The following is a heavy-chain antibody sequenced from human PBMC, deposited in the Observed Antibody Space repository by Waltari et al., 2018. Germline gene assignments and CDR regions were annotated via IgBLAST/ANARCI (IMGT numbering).Heavy chain of an antibody. CDR3: ARSKLPFYYFYMDV. J-gene: IGHJ6*03. CDR1: GFIFRNYW. CDR2: IKKDGSEK. D-gene: IGHD6-6*01. Sequence: EVQLEESGGGLVQPGGSLRLSCAASGFIFRNYWMSWVRQAPGKGLEWVANIKKDGSEKYYVDSVKGRFTISRDNASNSLYLQMNSLRAEDTAVYYCARSKLPFYYFYMDVWGKGTTVTVSS. V-gene: IGHV3-7*01.